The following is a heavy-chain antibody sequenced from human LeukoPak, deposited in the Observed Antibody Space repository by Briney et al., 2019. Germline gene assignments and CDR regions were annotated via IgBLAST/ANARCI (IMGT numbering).Heavy chain of an antibody. CDR3: ARDQNVGYCSGGSCDYYYYGMDV. CDR1: GASISPYY. J-gene: IGHJ6*02. CDR2: MYYGGST. Sequence: PSETLSLTCTVSGASISPYYWSWIRQPPGKGLEWIGYMYYGGSTNYNPSLKSRVTISVDTSKNQFSLKLSSVTAADTAVYYCARDQNVGYCSGGSCDYYYYGMDVWGQGTTVTVSS. D-gene: IGHD2-15*01. V-gene: IGHV4-59*01.